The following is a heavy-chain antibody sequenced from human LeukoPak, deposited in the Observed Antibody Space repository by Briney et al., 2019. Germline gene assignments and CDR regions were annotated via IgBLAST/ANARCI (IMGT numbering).Heavy chain of an antibody. Sequence: GGSLRLSCAASGFTFSSYAMSWVRQAPGKGLEWVSAISGSGGSTYYADSVKGRFTISRDNSKNTLYLQMNSLGAEDTAVYYCARVLRGSGYYYYYYMDVWGKGTTVTVSS. CDR1: GFTFSSYA. J-gene: IGHJ6*03. CDR3: ARVLRGSGYYYYYYMDV. V-gene: IGHV3-23*01. CDR2: ISGSGGST. D-gene: IGHD3-10*01.